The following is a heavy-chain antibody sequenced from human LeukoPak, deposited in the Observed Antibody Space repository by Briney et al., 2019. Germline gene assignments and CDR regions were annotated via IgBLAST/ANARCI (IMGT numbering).Heavy chain of an antibody. CDR3: ARDSAQGYCSSTSCYEVY. CDR2: ISSSSSYI. D-gene: IGHD2-2*01. CDR1: GFTFSSYS. J-gene: IGHJ4*02. V-gene: IGHV3-21*01. Sequence: GGSLRLSCAASGFTFSSYSMNWVRQAPGKGLEWVSSISSSSSYIYYAVSVKGRFTISRDNAKNSLYLQMNSLRAEDTAVYYCARDSAQGYCSSTSCYEVYWGQGTLVTVSS.